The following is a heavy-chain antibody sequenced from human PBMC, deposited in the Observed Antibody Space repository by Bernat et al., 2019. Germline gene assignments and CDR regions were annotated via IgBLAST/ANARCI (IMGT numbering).Heavy chain of an antibody. Sequence: QLQLQESGPGLVKPSETLSLTCTVSGGSISSSSYYWGWIRQPPGKGLEWMGSIYYSGSTYYNPSLKSRVTISVDTSKNQFSLKLSSVTAADTAVYYCARQPQIVDFDYWGQGTLVTVSS. J-gene: IGHJ4*02. D-gene: IGHD3-16*02. CDR3: ARQPQIVDFDY. V-gene: IGHV4-39*01. CDR2: IYYSGST. CDR1: GGSISSSSYY.